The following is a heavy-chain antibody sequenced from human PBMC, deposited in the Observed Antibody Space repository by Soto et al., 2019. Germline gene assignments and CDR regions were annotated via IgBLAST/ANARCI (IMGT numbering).Heavy chain of an antibody. V-gene: IGHV1-24*01. D-gene: IGHD3-10*01. CDR1: GYTLNELS. J-gene: IGHJ4*02. CDR2: FDPEDGET. Sequence: ASVKVSCKVSGYTLNELSMHWVRQAPGKGLEWMGGFDPEDGETVYAQKFQGRVTMTEDTSTDTANTELSSLTSEDTAVYYCATGGPAGDFDYWGQGTLVTVSS. CDR3: ATGGPAGDFDY.